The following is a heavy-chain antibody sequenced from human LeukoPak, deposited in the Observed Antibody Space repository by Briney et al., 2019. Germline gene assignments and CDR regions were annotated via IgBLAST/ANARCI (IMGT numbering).Heavy chain of an antibody. V-gene: IGHV4-4*02. Sequence: SETLSLTCGVSGGSITTTNWGSWVRQFPGQGLQWIGEVSLEGVRNYTPSLTSRVTMSLDRAKNLLSLNLNSVTAADTAVYYCSRENGAFPPFGYWGKGILVTV. CDR1: GGSITTTNW. CDR3: SRENGAFPPFGY. J-gene: IGHJ4*02. CDR2: VSLEGVR. D-gene: IGHD2-8*01.